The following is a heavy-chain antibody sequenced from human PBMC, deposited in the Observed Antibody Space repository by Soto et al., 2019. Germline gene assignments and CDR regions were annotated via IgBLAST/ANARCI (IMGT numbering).Heavy chain of an antibody. CDR2: IYYSGST. D-gene: IGHD3-10*01. CDR3: ARDRDYYYYGMDV. V-gene: IGHV4-59*01. J-gene: IGHJ6*02. CDR1: GGSISSYY. Sequence: LLETLSLTCTVSGGSISSYYWSWIRQPPGKGLEWIGYIYYSGSTNYNPSLKSRVTMSVDTSKNQFSLKLSSVTAADTAVYYCARDRDYYYYGMDVWGQGTTVTVSS.